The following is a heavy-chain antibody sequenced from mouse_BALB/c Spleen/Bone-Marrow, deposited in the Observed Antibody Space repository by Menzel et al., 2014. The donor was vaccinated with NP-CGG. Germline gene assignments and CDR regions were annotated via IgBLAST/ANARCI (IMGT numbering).Heavy chain of an antibody. CDR3: ARHAYYDQTEVSFVY. V-gene: IGHV5-9-2*01. CDR2: ISGGGSYT. J-gene: IGHJ3*01. Sequence: EVKLVESGGGLVKSGGSLKLSCAASGSTFNNYGMSWVRQTPAKRLEWVATISGGGSYTFYPDSVKGRFTISRDNAKNDLYLQLSSLRSEDTALYYCARHAYYDQTEVSFVYWGQGTLVTVSA. D-gene: IGHD2-4*01. CDR1: GSTFNNYG.